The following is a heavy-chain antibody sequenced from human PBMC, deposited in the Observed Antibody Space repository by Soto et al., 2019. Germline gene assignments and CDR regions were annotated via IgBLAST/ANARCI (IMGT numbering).Heavy chain of an antibody. CDR3: ASGVAYSGFDF. V-gene: IGHV6-1*01. J-gene: IGHJ4*02. CDR1: GESVSSSTAA. D-gene: IGHD3-16*01. CDR2: TYYRSKWRH. Sequence: SQTLSLTCAISGESVSSSTAAWNWIRTSPSRGLEWLGKTYYRSKWRHDYAVFVKSRITVNPDTSNIHFSLHLNSVTPDDTAVYYCASGVAYSGFDFWGQGTLVTVSS.